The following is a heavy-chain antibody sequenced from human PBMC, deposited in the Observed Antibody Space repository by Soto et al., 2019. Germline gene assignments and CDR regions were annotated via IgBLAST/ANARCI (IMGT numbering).Heavy chain of an antibody. CDR3: ARNPGYSDYGA. Sequence: QVQLVQSGAEVKKPGASVKVSCKASGYTFTSYGISWVRQAPGQGLEWMGWISAYNGNTNYAQKVQGRVTMTTDISTSTAYMELRSLISDDTAVYYCARNPGYSDYGAWGQGTLVTVSS. J-gene: IGHJ5*02. CDR2: ISAYNGNT. CDR1: GYTFTSYG. D-gene: IGHD5-12*01. V-gene: IGHV1-18*04.